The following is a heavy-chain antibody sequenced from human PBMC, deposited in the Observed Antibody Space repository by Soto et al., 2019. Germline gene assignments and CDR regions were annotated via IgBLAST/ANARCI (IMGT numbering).Heavy chain of an antibody. D-gene: IGHD5-18*01. CDR3: ASGVSDTAEYYYGMDV. CDR2: INAGNGNT. Sequence: QVRLVQSGAEVKKPGASVKVSCKASGYTFTSYAMHWVRQAPGQRLEWMGWINAGNGNTKYSQKFQGRVTITRDTSASTAYMELSSLRSEDTAVYYCASGVSDTAEYYYGMDVWGQGTTVTVSS. J-gene: IGHJ6*02. CDR1: GYTFTSYA. V-gene: IGHV1-3*01.